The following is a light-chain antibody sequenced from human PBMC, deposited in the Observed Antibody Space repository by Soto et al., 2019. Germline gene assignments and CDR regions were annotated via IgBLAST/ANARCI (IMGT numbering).Light chain of an antibody. CDR2: GAS. J-gene: IGKJ2*01. Sequence: IVMRKSPSTLSVSTGERATLSCRASQSVSSNLAWYQQKPGQAPRLLIYGASTRATGIPARFSGSGSGTEFTLTVSSLQSEDFAVYYCQQVNNRLMYTLGDGTKVDIK. CDR1: QSVSSN. V-gene: IGKV3-15*01. CDR3: QQVNNRLMYT.